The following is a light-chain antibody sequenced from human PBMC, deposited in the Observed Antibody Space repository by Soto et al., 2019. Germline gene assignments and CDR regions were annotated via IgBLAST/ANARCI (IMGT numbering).Light chain of an antibody. CDR2: GSS. Sequence: EIVLTQSPGTLSLSPGERATLSCRASQSVGSSHLAWYQQKPGQAPRLHIYGSSSRATGIPDRFSGSGSWTAFTLTISRLEPSDFSAYYCQQYGNSSLFSFGPGTKVDIK. CDR3: QQYGNSSLFS. J-gene: IGKJ3*01. CDR1: QSVGSSH. V-gene: IGKV3-20*01.